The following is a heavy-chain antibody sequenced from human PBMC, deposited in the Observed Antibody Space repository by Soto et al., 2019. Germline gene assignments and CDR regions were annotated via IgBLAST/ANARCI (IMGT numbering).Heavy chain of an antibody. D-gene: IGHD6-19*01. CDR2: TYYRSKWYN. Sequence: SQTLSLTCAISGDSVSSDSAAWNWIRQSPSRGLEWLGRTYYRSKWYNDYMGSVKSRITINPDTSKNQFSLQLNSMTPEDTAVYYCTRATWLDYAFDIWGQGTMVTVSS. J-gene: IGHJ3*02. V-gene: IGHV6-1*01. CDR3: TRATWLDYAFDI. CDR1: GDSVSSDSAA.